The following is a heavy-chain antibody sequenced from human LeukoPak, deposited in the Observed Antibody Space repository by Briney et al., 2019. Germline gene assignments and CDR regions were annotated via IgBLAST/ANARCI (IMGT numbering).Heavy chain of an antibody. J-gene: IGHJ4*02. V-gene: IGHV4-61*02. D-gene: IGHD3-22*01. Sequence: PSETLSLTCTVSGGSISSGSYYWSWIRQPAGKGLEWIGRIYTSGSTNYNPSLKSRVTISVDKSKNQFSLKLSSVTAADTAVYYCARKPIVNSAWYYFDYWGQGTLVTVSS. CDR3: ARKPIVNSAWYYFDY. CDR2: IYTSGST. CDR1: GGSISSGSYY.